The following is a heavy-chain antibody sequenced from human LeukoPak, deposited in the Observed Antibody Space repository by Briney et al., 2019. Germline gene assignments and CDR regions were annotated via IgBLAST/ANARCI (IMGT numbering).Heavy chain of an antibody. D-gene: IGHD3-16*01. V-gene: IGHV3-48*01. CDR1: GFTFSSYS. CDR3: ASAHGGSHY. CDR2: ISSSSSTI. Sequence: GGSLRLSCAASGFTFSSYSMNWVRQAPGKGLEWVSYISSSSSTIYYADSAKGRFTISRDNAKNSLYLQMNSLRAEDTAVYYCASAHGGSHYWGQGTLVTVSS. J-gene: IGHJ4*02.